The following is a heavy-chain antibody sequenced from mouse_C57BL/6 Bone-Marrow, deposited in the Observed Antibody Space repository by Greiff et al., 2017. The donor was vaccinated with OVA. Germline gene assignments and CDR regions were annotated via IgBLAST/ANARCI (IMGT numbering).Heavy chain of an antibody. CDR1: GYAFTNYL. CDR2: INPGSGGT. CDR3: AREAYYGSSSYFDV. Sequence: QVQLKESGAELVRPGTSVKVSCKASGYAFTNYLIEWVKQRPGQGLEWIGVINPGSGGTNYNEKFKGKATLTADKSSSTAYMQLSSLTSEDSAVYFCAREAYYGSSSYFDVWGTGTTVTVSS. J-gene: IGHJ1*03. V-gene: IGHV1-54*01. D-gene: IGHD1-1*01.